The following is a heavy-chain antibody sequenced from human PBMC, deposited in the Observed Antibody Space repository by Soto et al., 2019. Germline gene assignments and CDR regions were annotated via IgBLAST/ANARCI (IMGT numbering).Heavy chain of an antibody. V-gene: IGHV4-4*07. J-gene: IGHJ6*02. CDR1: GGSISGYY. CDR2: IYSDGTT. Sequence: SETLSLTCTVSGGSISGYYWSWVRQPAGKGLEWVGRIYSDGTTNYSPSLKSRVTMSLDTSKDQFSLHLNSVTAADTAVYYCSRVGCSNSKCYSRGMDVWGQVTTVTVPS. CDR3: SRVGCSNSKCYSRGMDV. D-gene: IGHD2-2*01.